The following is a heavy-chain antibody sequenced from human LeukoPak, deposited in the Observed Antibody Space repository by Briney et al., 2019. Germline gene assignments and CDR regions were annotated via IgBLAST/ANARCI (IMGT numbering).Heavy chain of an antibody. CDR3: ARHEAEMATILGNY. D-gene: IGHD5-24*01. Sequence: SETLSLTCAVSGYSISSGYYWGWSRQPPGKGLEGIGSIYHSGSTFYNPSLKRGVTISVDTSKNRFSLRLSSVTASDTAVYYCARHEAEMATILGNYWGQGTLVTVSS. V-gene: IGHV4-38-2*01. CDR1: GYSISSGYY. CDR2: IYHSGST. J-gene: IGHJ4*02.